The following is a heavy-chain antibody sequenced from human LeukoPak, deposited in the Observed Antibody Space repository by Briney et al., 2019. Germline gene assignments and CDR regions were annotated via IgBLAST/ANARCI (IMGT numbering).Heavy chain of an antibody. CDR1: GYTFTSYG. D-gene: IGHD3-22*01. CDR3: ARVGDYYDSSGYYYYGMDV. V-gene: IGHV1-18*01. Sequence: ASVKVSCKASGYTFTSYGISWVRQAPGLGLEWMGWISAYNGNTNYAQKLQGRVTMTTDTSTSTAYMELRSLRSDDTAVYYCARVGDYYDSSGYYYYGMDVWGQGTTVTVSS. J-gene: IGHJ6*02. CDR2: ISAYNGNT.